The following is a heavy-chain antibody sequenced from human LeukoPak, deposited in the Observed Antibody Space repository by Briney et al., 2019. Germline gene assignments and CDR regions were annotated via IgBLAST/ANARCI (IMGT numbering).Heavy chain of an antibody. Sequence: ASVTVSCKASGYTFTSYGISWVRQAPGQGLEWMGWISAYNGNTIYAQNLQGRVTMTTDTSTSTAYMELRSLRSDDTAVYYCARVPSWRPLDYWGRGTLVTVSS. V-gene: IGHV1-18*01. CDR2: ISAYNGNT. CDR3: ARVPSWRPLDY. J-gene: IGHJ4*02. D-gene: IGHD2-2*01. CDR1: GYTFTSYG.